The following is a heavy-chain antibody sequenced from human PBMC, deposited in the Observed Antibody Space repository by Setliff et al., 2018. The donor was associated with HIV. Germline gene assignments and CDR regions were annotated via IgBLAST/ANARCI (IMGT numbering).Heavy chain of an antibody. Sequence: SETLSLTCTVSGGSMSSYFWSWIRQSPGKGLEWIGYIYNSGGTNYNPSLKSRVTISLDTSKNQFSLNLTSVTAADTAVYYCARFDHASIDYWGQGTLVTVSS. V-gene: IGHV4-59*12. D-gene: IGHD2-2*01. CDR3: ARFDHASIDY. CDR2: IYNSGGT. CDR1: GGSMSSYF. J-gene: IGHJ4*02.